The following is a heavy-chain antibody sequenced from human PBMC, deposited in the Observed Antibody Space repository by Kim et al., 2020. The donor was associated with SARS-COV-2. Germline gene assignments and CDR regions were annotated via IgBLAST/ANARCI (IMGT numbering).Heavy chain of an antibody. V-gene: IGHV4-39*01. CDR3: ARHWPIVGHWFDP. Sequence: SETLSLTCTVSGGSIGDSTYYWGWVRQPPGKGLQWIGSVPYTVSTYFNPSLKSRVTISVDTSKNQFSLKLTSVTAADSAVYYCARHWPIVGHWFDPWGQGTLVTVSS. J-gene: IGHJ5*02. CDR2: VPYTVST. D-gene: IGHD2-21*01. CDR1: GGSIGDSTYY.